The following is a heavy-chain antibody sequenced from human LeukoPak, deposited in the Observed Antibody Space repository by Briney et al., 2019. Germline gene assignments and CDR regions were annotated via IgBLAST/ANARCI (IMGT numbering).Heavy chain of an antibody. CDR1: GFTFSSYS. V-gene: IGHV3-48*01. Sequence: GGSLRLSCAASGFTFSSYSMNWVRQAPGKGLEWISYIGISSGNTKYADSVKGRFTISGDKAKNSMYLQMNSLRVEDTAVYYCARDTKYAFDNWGQGTLVTVSS. CDR3: ARDTKYAFDN. J-gene: IGHJ4*02. D-gene: IGHD2-2*01. CDR2: IGISSGNT.